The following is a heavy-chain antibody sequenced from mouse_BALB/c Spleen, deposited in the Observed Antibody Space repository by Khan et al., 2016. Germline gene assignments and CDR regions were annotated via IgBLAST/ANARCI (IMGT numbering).Heavy chain of an antibody. J-gene: IGHJ4*01. CDR2: ILPGNANS. Sequence: QVQLQQSGAELMKPGASVKISCKATGYTFSNYWIEWVKQRPGHGLEWIGDILPGNANSNYNENLKGKATLTADTSSNTAYMQLSSLTSEDSAVYWCARAWHSMDYWDQGTSGTVSA. V-gene: IGHV1-9*01. CDR1: GYTFSNYW. CDR3: ARAWHSMDY.